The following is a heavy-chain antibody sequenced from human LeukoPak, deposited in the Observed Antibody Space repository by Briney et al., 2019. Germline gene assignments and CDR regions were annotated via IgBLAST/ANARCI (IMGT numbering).Heavy chain of an antibody. J-gene: IGHJ3*02. D-gene: IGHD3-22*01. Sequence: PGRSLRLSCAASGFTFSSYGMHWVRQAPGKGLEWVAVISYDGSNKYYADSVKGRFTISRDNSKNTLYLQMNSLRAEDTAVYYCAARSGYYWGAFDIWGQGTMVTVSS. CDR3: AARSGYYWGAFDI. CDR1: GFTFSSYG. CDR2: ISYDGSNK. V-gene: IGHV3-30*03.